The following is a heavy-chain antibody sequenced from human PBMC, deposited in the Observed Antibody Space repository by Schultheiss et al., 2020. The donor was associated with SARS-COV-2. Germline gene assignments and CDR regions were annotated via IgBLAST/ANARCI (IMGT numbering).Heavy chain of an antibody. CDR2: IYYSGST. CDR3: ARAYYHRIAATGFFDY. V-gene: IGHV4-31*03. CDR1: GGSIRSGESY. D-gene: IGHD6-6*01. J-gene: IGHJ4*02. Sequence: SETLSLTCTVSGGSIRSGESYWSWIRQHPGKGLEWIGYIYYSGSTYYNPSLKSRVTISVDTSKNQFSLKLSSVTAADTAVYYCARAYYHRIAATGFFDYWGQGTLVTVSS.